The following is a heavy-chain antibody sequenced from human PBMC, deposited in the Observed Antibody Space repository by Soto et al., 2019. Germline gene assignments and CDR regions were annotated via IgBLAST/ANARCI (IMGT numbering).Heavy chain of an antibody. CDR2: ISSSGSTI. CDR1: GFTFSSYE. CDR3: ARDGRNYYDSSGYSQPFDY. J-gene: IGHJ4*02. Sequence: GGSLRLSCAASGFTFSSYEMNWVRQAPGKGLEWVSYISSSGSTIYYADSVKGRSTISRDNAKNSLYLQMNSLRAEDTAVYYCARDGRNYYDSSGYSQPFDYWGQGTLVTVSS. D-gene: IGHD3-22*01. V-gene: IGHV3-48*03.